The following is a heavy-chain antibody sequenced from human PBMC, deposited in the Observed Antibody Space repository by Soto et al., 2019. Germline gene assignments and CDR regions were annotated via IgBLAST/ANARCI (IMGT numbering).Heavy chain of an antibody. CDR1: AYTFTSYY. CDR3: AREAYSGYKEKDDY. V-gene: IGHV1-8*01. CDR2: MNPNRGNT. J-gene: IGHJ4*02. Sequence: ASVNVSCNASAYTFTSYYINWVRQATGQGLEWMGWMNPNRGNTGYAQNFQGRVTMTRNTSISTAYMELSSLRSEDTAVYYCAREAYSGYKEKDDYWGQGTLVTVSS. D-gene: IGHD5-12*01.